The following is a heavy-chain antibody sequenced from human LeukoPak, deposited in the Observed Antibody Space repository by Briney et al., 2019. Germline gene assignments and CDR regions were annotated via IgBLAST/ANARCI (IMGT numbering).Heavy chain of an antibody. CDR2: VSGSGGST. CDR1: GFTFSSYG. CDR3: ARLFGGVTTFDY. J-gene: IGHJ4*02. Sequence: GGTLTLSCAASGFTFSSYGMSWVRQAPGKGLEWVSAVSGSGGSTYYADSVKGRFTISRDNSKNTLYLQMNSLRAEDTAVYYCARLFGGVTTFDYWGQGALVTVSS. V-gene: IGHV3-23*01. D-gene: IGHD2-8*02.